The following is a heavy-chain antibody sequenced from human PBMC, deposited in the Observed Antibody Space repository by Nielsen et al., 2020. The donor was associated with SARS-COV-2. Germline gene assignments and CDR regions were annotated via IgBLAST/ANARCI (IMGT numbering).Heavy chain of an antibody. J-gene: IGHJ4*02. Sequence: ASMKVSCKSSGYTFTTNAIHWVRQAPGQWLEWMGWINTGNGNTKYSQRSQGRVTFTRDTSASTAHVELASLNSEDTAIYYCAREAGRGTLSGTERYFDFWGQGTLVTVSS. CDR1: GYTFTTNA. V-gene: IGHV1-3*04. CDR3: AREAGRGTLSGTERYFDF. D-gene: IGHD1/OR15-1a*01. CDR2: INTGNGNT.